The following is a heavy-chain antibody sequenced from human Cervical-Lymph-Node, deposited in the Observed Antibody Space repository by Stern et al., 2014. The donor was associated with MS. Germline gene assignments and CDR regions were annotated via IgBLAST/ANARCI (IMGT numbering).Heavy chain of an antibody. CDR2: IYYSGTT. D-gene: IGHD4-11*01. V-gene: IGHV4-59*01. CDR1: SGSISSYY. CDR3: ARAPYDFTKWYGMDV. J-gene: IGHJ6*02. Sequence: QVQLQESGPGLVTPSETLSLTCTVSSGSISSYYWSWIRQPPGKGLEWIGYIYYSGTTNYNPSLKSRVTISLDTSKSQFSLNLSSVNAADTAVYFCARAPYDFTKWYGMDVWGQGTTVTVS.